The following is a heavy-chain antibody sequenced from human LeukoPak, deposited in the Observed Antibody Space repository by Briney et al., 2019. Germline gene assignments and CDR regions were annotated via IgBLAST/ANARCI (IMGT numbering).Heavy chain of an antibody. CDR3: ARKGNAFDF. V-gene: IGHV3-30-3*01. CDR1: GFTFSSYA. D-gene: IGHD3-10*01. Sequence: GGSLRLSCAASGFTFSSYAMHWVRQAPGKGLEWVAVISYDGSNKYYADSVKGRFTISRDNSKNTPYLQMNSLRAEDTAVYYCARKGNAFDFWGQGTMVTVSS. CDR2: ISYDGSNK. J-gene: IGHJ3*01.